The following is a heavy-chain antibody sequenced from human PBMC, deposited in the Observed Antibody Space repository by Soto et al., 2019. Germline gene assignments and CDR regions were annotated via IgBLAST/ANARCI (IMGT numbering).Heavy chain of an antibody. CDR1: GGSISSSYW. CDR3: ARRRITMIVVVLDAGDI. V-gene: IGHV4-4*02. Sequence: SETLSLTCAVSGGSISSSYWWSWVRQPPGKGLEWIGEIYHSGNTNYNPSLKSRVTISVDKSKNQFSLKLSSVTAADTAVYYCARRRITMIVVVLDAGDIWGQGTMVSVS. CDR2: IYHSGNT. J-gene: IGHJ3*02. D-gene: IGHD3-22*01.